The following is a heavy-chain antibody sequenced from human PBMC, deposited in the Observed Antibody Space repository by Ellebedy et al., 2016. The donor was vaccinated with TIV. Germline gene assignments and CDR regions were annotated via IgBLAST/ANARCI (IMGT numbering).Heavy chain of an antibody. D-gene: IGHD1-26*01. J-gene: IGHJ4*02. CDR3: AKREMIRDTTGAPAPLFDL. V-gene: IGHV3-23*01. CDR2: ISNTGSRT. Sequence: GESLKISCAASGFTFSSYAMSWVRQAPGKGLEWVSTISNTGSRTYYADSLKGRFTISRDNSKNTLYLQMNSLRAEDTAVYFCAKREMIRDTTGAPAPLFDLWGQGTLVTVSS. CDR1: GFTFSSYA.